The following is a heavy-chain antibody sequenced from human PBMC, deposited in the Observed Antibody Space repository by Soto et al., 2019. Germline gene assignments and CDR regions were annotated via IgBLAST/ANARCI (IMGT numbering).Heavy chain of an antibody. Sequence: EVQLVESGGGLVQPGGSLRLSCAASGFTFGSYEMNWVRQAPGKGLEWVSYISSSGSTIYYADSVKGRFTISRDNAKNSLYLQMNSLRAEDTAVYYCASLVGRIAARRRDYWGQGTLVTVSS. D-gene: IGHD6-6*01. J-gene: IGHJ4*02. V-gene: IGHV3-48*03. CDR1: GFTFGSYE. CDR3: ASLVGRIAARRRDY. CDR2: ISSSGSTI.